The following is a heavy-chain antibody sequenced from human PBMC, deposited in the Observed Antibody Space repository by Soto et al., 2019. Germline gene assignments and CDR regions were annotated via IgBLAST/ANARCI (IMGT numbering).Heavy chain of an antibody. Sequence: QVQLVQSGAEVKKPGSSVKVSCKASGGTFSSYAISWVRQAPGQGLEWMGGIIPIFGTANYAQKFQGRVTISADESTSTAYMERSSLRSEDTAVYYCASGSHIAGARRGSDYWGPGTLVTVS. CDR3: ASGSHIAGARRGSDY. J-gene: IGHJ4*02. V-gene: IGHV1-69*01. CDR2: IIPIFGTA. D-gene: IGHD6-13*01. CDR1: GGTFSSYA.